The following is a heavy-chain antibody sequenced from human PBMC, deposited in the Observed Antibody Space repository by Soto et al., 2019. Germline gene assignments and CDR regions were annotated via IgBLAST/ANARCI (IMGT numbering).Heavy chain of an antibody. V-gene: IGHV1-58*01. CDR1: GFTFTSSA. CDR3: AATYYDFWSAPSYYYGMDV. J-gene: IGHJ6*02. Sequence: ASVKVSCKASGFTFTSSAVQWVRQARGQRLEWIGWIVVGSGNTNYAQKFQERVTITRDMSTNTAYMELSSLRSEDTAVYYCAATYYDFWSAPSYYYGMDVWGQGTTVTVSS. CDR2: IVVGSGNT. D-gene: IGHD3-3*01.